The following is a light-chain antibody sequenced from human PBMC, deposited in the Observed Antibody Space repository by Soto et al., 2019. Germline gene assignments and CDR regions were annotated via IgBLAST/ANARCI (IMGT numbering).Light chain of an antibody. CDR2: AAS. Sequence: IQMTQFPSSLSASVGDRVTITCRASQSISSYLNWYQHKPGKAPKLLIYAASTLQSGVPSRFSGSGSGTDFTLTISCLQSEDFATYYCQQYYSPPITFGQGTRLEIK. J-gene: IGKJ5*01. CDR3: QQYYSPPIT. V-gene: IGKV1-39*01. CDR1: QSISSY.